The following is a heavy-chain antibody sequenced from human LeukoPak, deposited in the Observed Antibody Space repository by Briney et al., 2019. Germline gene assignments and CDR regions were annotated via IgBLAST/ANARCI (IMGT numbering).Heavy chain of an antibody. J-gene: IGHJ4*02. CDR1: GGSFSGYY. V-gene: IGHV4-34*01. Sequence: PSETLSLTCAVYGGSFSGYYWSWIRQPPGKGLEWIGEINHSGSTDYNPSLKSRVTISVDTSKNQFSLKLSSVTAEDTAVYYCARAYRGYSYGEKIYYFDYWGQGTLVTVSS. CDR3: ARAYRGYSYGEKIYYFDY. D-gene: IGHD5-18*01. CDR2: INHSGST.